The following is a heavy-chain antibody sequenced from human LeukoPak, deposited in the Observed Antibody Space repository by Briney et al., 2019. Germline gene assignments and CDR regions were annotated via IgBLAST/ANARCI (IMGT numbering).Heavy chain of an antibody. D-gene: IGHD3-3*01. J-gene: IGHJ4*02. CDR1: GYTFTSYG. V-gene: IGHV1-18*01. CDR2: ISAYNGNT. Sequence: GASVKVSCKASGYTFTSYGISWVRQAPGQGLEWMGWISAYNGNTNYAQKLQGRVTMTTDTSTSTAYMELRSLRSDDTAVYYCARSKGGYYDFWSGYWGSDYWGQGTLVTVSS. CDR3: ARSKGGYYDFWSGYWGSDY.